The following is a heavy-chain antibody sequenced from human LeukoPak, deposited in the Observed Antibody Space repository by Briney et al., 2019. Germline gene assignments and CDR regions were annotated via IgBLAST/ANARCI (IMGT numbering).Heavy chain of an antibody. Sequence: ASXKVSCXASGYIFTNYGINWVRQAPGQGREWMGWISAYNGNTNYAQKLQGRVTMTTDTSTSTAYMELRSLRSDDTAVYYCARDGITMIVGYYFDYWGQGTLVTVSS. J-gene: IGHJ4*02. CDR1: GYIFTNYG. CDR3: ARDGITMIVGYYFDY. CDR2: ISAYNGNT. D-gene: IGHD3-22*01. V-gene: IGHV1-18*01.